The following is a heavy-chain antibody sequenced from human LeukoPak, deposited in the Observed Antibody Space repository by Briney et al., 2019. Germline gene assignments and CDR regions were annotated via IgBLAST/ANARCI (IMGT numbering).Heavy chain of an antibody. V-gene: IGHV3-49*04. Sequence: PGGSLRLSCTASGFTFGDYAMSWVRQVQGKGLEWVGFIRSKAYGGTTEYAASVKGRFTISRDDSKSIAYLQMNSLKTEDTAVYYCTRDPYYVWGSYRSDYWGQGTLVTVSS. CDR2: IRSKAYGGTT. D-gene: IGHD3-16*02. CDR1: GFTFGDYA. CDR3: TRDPYYVWGSYRSDY. J-gene: IGHJ4*02.